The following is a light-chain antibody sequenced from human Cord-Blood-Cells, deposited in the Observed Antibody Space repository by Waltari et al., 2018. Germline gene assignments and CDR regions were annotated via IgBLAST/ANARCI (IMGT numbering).Light chain of an antibody. V-gene: IGLV3-21*02. CDR2: DDS. CDR3: QVWDSSSDHYV. Sequence: SYVLTQPPSVSVAPGQTARITCGGNNIGSKSVHWYQQKPGHATVRIGYDDSGRTSRIPGRFSGSKSGNTATLTISGVEAGDEADYYCQVWDSSSDHYVFGTGTKVTV. J-gene: IGLJ1*01. CDR1: NIGSKS.